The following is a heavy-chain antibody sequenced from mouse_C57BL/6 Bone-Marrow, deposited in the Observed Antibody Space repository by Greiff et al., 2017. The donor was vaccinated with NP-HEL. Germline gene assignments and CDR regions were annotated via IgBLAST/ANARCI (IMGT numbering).Heavy chain of an antibody. D-gene: IGHD1-1*01. CDR3: ARYYYGSSAFDY. V-gene: IGHV1-72*01. CDR2: IDPDSGGT. CDR1: GYTFTSYL. Sequence: VQLQQPGAELVKPGASVKLSCKASGYTFTSYLMHWVKQRPGRGLEWIGRIDPDSGGTKYNEKFKSKATLTVDKPTSTAYMQLNSLTSEDTAVYYCARYYYGSSAFDYWGQGTTLTVSS. J-gene: IGHJ2*01.